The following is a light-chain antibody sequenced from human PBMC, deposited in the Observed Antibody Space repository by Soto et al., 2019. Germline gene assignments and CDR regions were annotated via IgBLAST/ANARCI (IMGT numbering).Light chain of an antibody. CDR2: DVS. Sequence: QSVLTQPASVSGSPGQSITISCTGTSSDVVGYNYVSWYQQHPGKAPKFMIYDVSNRPSGVSNRFSGSKSGNTASRTISGLQAEDEADYYCSSYTTSNTRQIVFGTGTKVTVL. CDR3: SSYTTSNTRQIV. CDR1: SSDVVGYNY. V-gene: IGLV2-14*01. J-gene: IGLJ1*01.